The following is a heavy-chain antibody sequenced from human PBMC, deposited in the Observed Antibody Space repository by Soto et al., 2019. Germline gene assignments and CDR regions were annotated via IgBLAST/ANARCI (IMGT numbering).Heavy chain of an antibody. CDR3: AHGSGWLSDD. CDR2: IYWDDDK. J-gene: IGHJ4*02. V-gene: IGHV2-5*02. CDR1: GFSLSSPAVG. D-gene: IGHD6-13*01. Sequence: QITLRESGPTLVKPTQTLTLTCNFSGFSLSSPAVGVNWIRQPPGKAPEWLALIYWDDDKRYNPSLKSRLTITKDTSKNQVVLTMTNMDPVDTATYYCAHGSGWLSDDWGQGTLVTVSS.